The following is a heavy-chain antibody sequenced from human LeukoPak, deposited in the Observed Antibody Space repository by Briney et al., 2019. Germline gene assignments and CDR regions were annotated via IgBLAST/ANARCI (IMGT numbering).Heavy chain of an antibody. CDR1: GYTFTSYD. CDR2: MNPNSGNT. J-gene: IGHJ6*02. V-gene: IGHV1-8*01. Sequence: ASVKVSCKASGYTFTSYDINWVRQAPGQGLEWMGWMNPNSGNTGYAQKFQGRVTMTRNTSISTAYMELSSLRSEDTAVYYCARVISSWYYYYGMDVWGQGTTVTVSS. D-gene: IGHD6-13*01. CDR3: ARVISSWYYYYGMDV.